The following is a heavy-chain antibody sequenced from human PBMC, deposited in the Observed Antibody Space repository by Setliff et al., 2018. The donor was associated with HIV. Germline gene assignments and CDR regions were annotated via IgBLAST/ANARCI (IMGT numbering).Heavy chain of an antibody. Sequence: SVKVSCKASGGTFSSYAISWVRQAPGQGLEWMGGIIPILGIANYAQKFQGRVTITADKSTSTAYMELSSLRSEDTAVYYCATARYGAAAGIRNYGMDVWGQGTTVTVSS. D-gene: IGHD6-13*01. CDR3: ATARYGAAAGIRNYGMDV. CDR2: IIPILGIA. CDR1: GGTFSSYA. V-gene: IGHV1-69*10. J-gene: IGHJ6*02.